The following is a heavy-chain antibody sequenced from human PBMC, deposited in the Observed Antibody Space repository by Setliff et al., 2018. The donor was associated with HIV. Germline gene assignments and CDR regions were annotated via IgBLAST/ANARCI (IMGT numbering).Heavy chain of an antibody. CDR2: IYYSGSP. CDR1: GGSISSSSYY. J-gene: IGHJ4*02. Sequence: SETLSLTCTVSGGSISSSSYYWGWIRQHPGKGLEWIGSIYYSGSPYYNPSLKSRVTISVATSKNQFSLNLSSVTAADTAVYYCAKARRYDSPTTGDWGQGTLVTVSS. D-gene: IGHD3-22*01. CDR3: AKARRYDSPTTGD. V-gene: IGHV4-39*01.